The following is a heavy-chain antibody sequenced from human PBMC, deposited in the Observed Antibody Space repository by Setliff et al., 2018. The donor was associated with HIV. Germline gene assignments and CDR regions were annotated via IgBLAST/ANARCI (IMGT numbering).Heavy chain of an antibody. CDR3: AKHGFERKSPYNWFDS. V-gene: IGHV5-51*01. CDR1: GYSFSDNW. J-gene: IGHJ5*01. D-gene: IGHD3-16*01. CDR2: IYPDDSAT. Sequence: PGESLKISCKGFGYSFSDNWIGWVRQMPGEGLEWMGIIYPDDSATRYSPSFQGQVTISADKSINTAYLRWRSLRASDTAIYFCAKHGFERKSPYNWFDSWGQGTLVTVSS.